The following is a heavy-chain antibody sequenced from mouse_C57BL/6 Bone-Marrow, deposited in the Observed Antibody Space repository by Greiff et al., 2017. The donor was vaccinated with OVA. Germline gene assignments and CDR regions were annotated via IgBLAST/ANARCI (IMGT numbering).Heavy chain of an antibody. V-gene: IGHV1-69*01. CDR1: CYTFTSYW. CDR3: ARDDYDAWFAY. Sequence: QVQLQQPGAELVMPGASVKLSCKASCYTFTSYWMHWVKQRPGQGLEWIGEIDPSDSYTNYNQKFKGKSTLTVDKSSSTAYRQLSSLTSEDSAVYYCARDDYDAWFAYWGQGTLVTVSA. J-gene: IGHJ3*01. D-gene: IGHD2-4*01. CDR2: IDPSDSYT.